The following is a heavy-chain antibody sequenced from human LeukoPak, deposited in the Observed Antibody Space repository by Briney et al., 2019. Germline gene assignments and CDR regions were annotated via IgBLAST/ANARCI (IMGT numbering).Heavy chain of an antibody. Sequence: SGGSLRLSCAASGFTFSSYGMHWVRQAPGKGLEWVAVIWYDGSNKYYADSVKGRFTISRDNSKNTLYLQMNSLRAEDTAVYYCARALWLLVGPFDYWGQGTLVTVSS. V-gene: IGHV3-33*01. CDR3: ARALWLLVGPFDY. CDR2: IWYDGSNK. J-gene: IGHJ4*02. CDR1: GFTFSSYG. D-gene: IGHD5-18*01.